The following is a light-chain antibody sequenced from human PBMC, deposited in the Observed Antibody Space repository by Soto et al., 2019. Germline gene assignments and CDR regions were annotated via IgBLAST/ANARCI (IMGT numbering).Light chain of an antibody. V-gene: IGKV2-28*01. CDR3: MEGLQTWT. CDR1: QSLLHSNGYNY. J-gene: IGKJ1*01. Sequence: DIVMTQSPLSLPVTPGEPASISCRSSQSLLHSNGYNYVDWYLQKPGQSPQLLIYLGSNRASGVPARFSCSGSGTDFTLKISRVEAEDVGVYYCMEGLQTWTFGQGTKVGIK. CDR2: LGS.